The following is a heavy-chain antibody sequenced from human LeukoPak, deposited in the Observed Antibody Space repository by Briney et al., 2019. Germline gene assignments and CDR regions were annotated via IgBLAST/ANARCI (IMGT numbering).Heavy chain of an antibody. Sequence: GGSLRLSCAASGFTVSSNYMSWVRQAPGKGLEWVSVIYSGGSTYYADSVKGRFTISRDNSKNTLYLQMNSLRAEDTAVYYCARDRYYYGSGSYYNPDDAFDIWGQGTMVTVSS. CDR2: IYSGGST. CDR3: ARDRYYYGSGSYYNPDDAFDI. D-gene: IGHD3-10*01. CDR1: GFTVSSNY. J-gene: IGHJ3*02. V-gene: IGHV3-53*01.